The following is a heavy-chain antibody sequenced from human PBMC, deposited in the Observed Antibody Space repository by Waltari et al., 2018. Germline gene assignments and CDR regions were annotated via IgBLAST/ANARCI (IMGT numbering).Heavy chain of an antibody. D-gene: IGHD6-13*01. CDR1: GDTFRSYT. Sequence: QVQLVQSGAEVKKPGSSVKVSCKASGDTFRSYTVTWVRLAPGQGLEWMGRIIPILGIANYAQEFQDRVTMPADKSTTTAYMELTNLTSEDTAMYYCARRRPIAAGGLDYWGQGTLVTVSS. CDR3: ARRRPIAAGGLDY. CDR2: IIPILGIA. V-gene: IGHV1-69*02. J-gene: IGHJ4*02.